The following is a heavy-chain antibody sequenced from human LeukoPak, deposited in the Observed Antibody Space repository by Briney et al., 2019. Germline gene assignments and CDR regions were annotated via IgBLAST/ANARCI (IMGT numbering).Heavy chain of an antibody. CDR1: GFTLSSYA. D-gene: IGHD3-3*01. J-gene: IGHJ4*02. CDR3: ARVHTIFGVVINFFDY. CDR2: INHSGST. Sequence: KTGGSLRLSCAASGFTLSSYAMSWIRQPPGKGLEWIGEINHSGSTNYNPSLKSRVTISVDTSKNQFSLKLSSVTAADTAVYYCARVHTIFGVVINFFDYWGQGTLVTVSS. V-gene: IGHV4-34*01.